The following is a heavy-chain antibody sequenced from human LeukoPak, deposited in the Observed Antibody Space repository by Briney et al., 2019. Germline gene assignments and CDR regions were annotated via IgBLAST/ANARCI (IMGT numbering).Heavy chain of an antibody. J-gene: IGHJ4*02. V-gene: IGHV3-72*01. Sequence: GGSLRLSCAASGFSFSDQYMEWVRQAPGKGLEWVGLTRNKANSYTTEYAASAKGRFTISRDDSRNSLFLQMYSLKTEDTAVYFCVTYYFDSSGYYHDYWGQGTLATVSS. CDR1: GFSFSDQY. D-gene: IGHD3-22*01. CDR3: VTYYFDSSGYYHDY. CDR2: TRNKANSYTT.